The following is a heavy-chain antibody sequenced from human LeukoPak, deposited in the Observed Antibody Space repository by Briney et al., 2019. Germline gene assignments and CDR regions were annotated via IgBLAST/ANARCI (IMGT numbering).Heavy chain of an antibody. CDR1: GYSFASYW. CDR2: IYPGNSDI. Sequence: GESLKISCKGSGYSFASYWIAWVRQMSGKGLEWMGVIYPGNSDITYSPSFQGQVTISADKSVSTAYLHWSSLKASDTAIYYCARHLSSIASCPNYWGQGTLVTVSS. D-gene: IGHD2-2*01. J-gene: IGHJ4*02. CDR3: ARHLSSIASCPNY. V-gene: IGHV5-51*01.